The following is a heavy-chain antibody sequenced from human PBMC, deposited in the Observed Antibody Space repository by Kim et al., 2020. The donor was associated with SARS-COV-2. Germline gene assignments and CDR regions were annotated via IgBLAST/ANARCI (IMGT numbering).Heavy chain of an antibody. D-gene: IGHD2-8*02. J-gene: IGHJ3*02. CDR1: GFTFSNYD. Sequence: GGSLRLSCAASGFTFSNYDMSWVRQAPGKGLEWVSSIGLSGGTTYADSVKGRFTISRDNSKNTLCLQMNSLRADDTAVYYCAKSQYRWAFDIWGQGAMVTVSS. V-gene: IGHV3-23*01. CDR3: AKSQYRWAFDI. CDR2: IGLSGGTT.